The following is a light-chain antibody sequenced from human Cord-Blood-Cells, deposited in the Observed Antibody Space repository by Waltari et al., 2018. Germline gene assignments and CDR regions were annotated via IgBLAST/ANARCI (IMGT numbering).Light chain of an antibody. CDR1: SSDVGSYNL. J-gene: IGLJ2*01. V-gene: IGLV2-23*01. CDR2: EGS. CDR3: CSYAGSSTV. Sequence: QSALTQPASVSGSPGQSITISCTGTSSDVGSYNLVSWYQQHPGKAPKLMIYEGSRRPSGVSNRFSGSKSGHTASLTIPGLQAEDEADYYCCSYAGSSTVFGGGTKLTVL.